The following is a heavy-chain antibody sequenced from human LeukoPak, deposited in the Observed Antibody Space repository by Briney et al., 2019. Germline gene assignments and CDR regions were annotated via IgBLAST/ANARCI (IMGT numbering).Heavy chain of an antibody. CDR3: ARDIMVRGVISYYYMDV. V-gene: IGHV1-2*02. CDR2: INPNSGGT. D-gene: IGHD3-10*01. Sequence: GASVKVSCKASGYTFTGYYMHWVRQAPGQGLEWMGWINPNSGGTNYAQKFQGRVTMTRDTSISTAYLELSRLRADDTAVYYCARDIMVRGVISYYYMDVWGKGTTVTISS. CDR1: GYTFTGYY. J-gene: IGHJ6*03.